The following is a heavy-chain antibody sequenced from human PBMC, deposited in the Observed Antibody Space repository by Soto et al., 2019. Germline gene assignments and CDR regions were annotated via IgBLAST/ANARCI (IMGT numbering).Heavy chain of an antibody. Sequence: QVHLVQSGAEVKKPGASVKVSCKASGYTFTSNGITWVRQAPGQGLGWMGWISAHNGNTDYAQKLQGRVIVTRDTSTSTAYMELRSPISDDTALYYCARGRYGDYWGQGALVTVSS. CDR3: ARGRYGDY. CDR1: GYTFTSNG. D-gene: IGHD3-10*01. J-gene: IGHJ4*02. CDR2: ISAHNGNT. V-gene: IGHV1-18*01.